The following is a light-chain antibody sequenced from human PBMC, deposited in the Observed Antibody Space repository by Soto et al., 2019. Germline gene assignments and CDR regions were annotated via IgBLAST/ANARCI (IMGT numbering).Light chain of an antibody. CDR3: QQRSNWPSGFT. CDR1: QSVSSY. V-gene: IGKV3-11*01. CDR2: DAS. J-gene: IGKJ5*01. Sequence: EIVLTQSAATLSLYPGERATLSCRASQSVSSYLAWYQQKPGQAPRLLIYDASNRATGIPARFSGSGSGTDFTLTISSLEPEDFAVYYCQQRSNWPSGFTFGQGTRLEIK.